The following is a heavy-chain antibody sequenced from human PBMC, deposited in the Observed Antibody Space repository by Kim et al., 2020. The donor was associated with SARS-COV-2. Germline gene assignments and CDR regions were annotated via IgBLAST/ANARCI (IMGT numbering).Heavy chain of an antibody. Sequence: ASVKVSCKASGYNFIDYGISWARQAPGQGLEWVWWINVLRGNLKYAQKFRDRVTMTTDRATTTGYMELRNLRSDDTAIYYCARGTMLREGRFDPWGQGTLVTVSS. D-gene: IGHD3-10*01. V-gene: IGHV1-18*01. CDR1: GYNFIDYG. J-gene: IGHJ5*02. CDR2: INVLRGNL. CDR3: ARGTMLREGRFDP.